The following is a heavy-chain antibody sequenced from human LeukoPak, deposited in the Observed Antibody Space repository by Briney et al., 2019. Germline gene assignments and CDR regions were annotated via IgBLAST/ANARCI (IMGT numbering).Heavy chain of an antibody. CDR2: INWNGGST. D-gene: IGHD3-22*01. J-gene: IGHJ4*02. Sequence: GGSLRLSCAASGFTFDDYGMSWVRQAPGKGLEWVSGINWNGGSTGYADSVKGRFTISRDNAKNSLYLQMNNLRAEDTAVYYCARDLYRIVVVPHYFDYWGQGTLVTVSP. V-gene: IGHV3-20*04. CDR1: GFTFDDYG. CDR3: ARDLYRIVVVPHYFDY.